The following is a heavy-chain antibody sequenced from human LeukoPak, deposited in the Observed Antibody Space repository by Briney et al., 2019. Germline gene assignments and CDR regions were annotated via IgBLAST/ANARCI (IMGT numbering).Heavy chain of an antibody. D-gene: IGHD2-2*01. Sequence: PGGSLRLSCAASGFTFSSYSMNWVRQAPGKGLEWVSSISSSSSYIYYADSVKGRFTISRDNAKNSLYLQMNSLRAEDTAVYYCARGDCSSTSCYGGWFDPWGQGTLVTVSS. V-gene: IGHV3-21*01. CDR3: ARGDCSSTSCYGGWFDP. CDR1: GFTFSSYS. J-gene: IGHJ5*02. CDR2: ISSSSSYI.